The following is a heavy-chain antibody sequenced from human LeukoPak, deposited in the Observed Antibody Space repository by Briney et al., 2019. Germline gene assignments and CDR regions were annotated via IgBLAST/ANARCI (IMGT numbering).Heavy chain of an antibody. CDR2: ISAYNGNT. CDR1: GYTFTSYG. D-gene: IGHD3-3*01. Sequence: ASVKVSCKASGYTFTSYGISWVRQAPGQGLEWMGWISAYNGNTNYAQKLQGRVTMTTDTSTSTAYMELRSLRSDDTAVYYCARHNSITIFGVSPQSIGYWGQGTLVTVSS. V-gene: IGHV1-18*01. CDR3: ARHNSITIFGVSPQSIGY. J-gene: IGHJ4*02.